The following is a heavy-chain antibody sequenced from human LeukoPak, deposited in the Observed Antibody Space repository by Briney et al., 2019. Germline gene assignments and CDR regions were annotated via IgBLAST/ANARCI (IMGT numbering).Heavy chain of an antibody. CDR3: AIENYDILTGYYDGGFDY. CDR2: ISSSSTI. Sequence: GGSLRLSCAASGFTFRSYSRTWVRQAPGRGREGVSYISSSSTIYYADSVKGRFTISRDNAKHSLYLQMNSLRAEDTAVYYCAIENYDILTGYYDGGFDYWGQGTLVTVSS. CDR1: GFTFRSYS. V-gene: IGHV3-48*04. D-gene: IGHD3-9*01. J-gene: IGHJ4*02.